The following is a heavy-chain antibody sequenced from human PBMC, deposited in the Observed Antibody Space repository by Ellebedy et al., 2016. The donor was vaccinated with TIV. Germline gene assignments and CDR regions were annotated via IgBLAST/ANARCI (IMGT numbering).Heavy chain of an antibody. V-gene: IGHV1-46*01. D-gene: IGHD3-22*01. CDR1: GYNFTSYF. Sequence: ASVKVSCKASGYNFTSYFMYWVRQAPGQGLEWMGIINPSGGDTNYAQRFQGRGTMTRDTSTSTVYMELSSLRSEDTAVYYCARGDKYYDESRGYYYTYWGQGTLVAVSS. CDR3: ARGDKYYDESRGYYYTY. J-gene: IGHJ4*02. CDR2: INPSGGDT.